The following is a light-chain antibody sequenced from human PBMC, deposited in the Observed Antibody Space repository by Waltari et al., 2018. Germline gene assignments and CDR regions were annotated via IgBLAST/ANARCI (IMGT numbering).Light chain of an antibody. CDR1: QAISNY. V-gene: IGKV1-27*01. CDR3: QKYNSAPLT. Sequence: DIQMTQSPSSLSASVGDRVTITCRASQAISNYLAWYQQKPGKVPKLLIYAASILQSGVPSRFSGTGSGTGFSLTISSLQPEDVATYYCQKYNSAPLTFGGGNKVEIK. J-gene: IGKJ4*01. CDR2: AAS.